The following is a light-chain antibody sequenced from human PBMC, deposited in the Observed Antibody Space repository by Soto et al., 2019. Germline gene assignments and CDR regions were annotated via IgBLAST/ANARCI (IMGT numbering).Light chain of an antibody. J-gene: IGLJ1*01. Sequence: QSALTQPASVSGSPGQSITISCSGTSSDVGGYNYVSWFQQHPDKAPKVIIYEVNNRPSGVSNRFSGSKSGNTASLTISGLQAEDEADYYCSSFTSRITLGFGTGTKVTVL. CDR1: SSDVGGYNY. CDR2: EVN. V-gene: IGLV2-14*01. CDR3: SSFTSRITLG.